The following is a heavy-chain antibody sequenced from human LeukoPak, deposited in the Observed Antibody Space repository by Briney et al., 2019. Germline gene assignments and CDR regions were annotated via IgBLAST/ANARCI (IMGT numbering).Heavy chain of an antibody. Sequence: PGGSLRLSCAVSGFIFSSYGMHWVRQAPGKGLEWVAAISYDESNKYYADSVKGRFTISRDNYKNTPYLQMNSLRTEDTAVYYCAKDRGSGSYPSPLFDYWGRGILVTVSS. CDR2: ISYDESNK. J-gene: IGHJ4*02. CDR3: AKDRGSGSYPSPLFDY. V-gene: IGHV3-30*18. CDR1: GFIFSSYG. D-gene: IGHD3-10*01.